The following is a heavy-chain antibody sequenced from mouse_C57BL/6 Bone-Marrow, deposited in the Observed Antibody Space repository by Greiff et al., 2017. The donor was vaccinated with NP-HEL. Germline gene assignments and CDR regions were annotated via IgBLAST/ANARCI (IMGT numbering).Heavy chain of an antibody. CDR2: IDPADGET. V-gene: IGHV14-2*01. CDR3: ARGWDGWYFDV. Sequence: DVQLVESGAELVKPGASVKLSCTASGFNIKDYYMHWVKQRPEQGLEWIGRIDPADGETKYAPKFPGTAPITADTSSPTASLQLSSLTSEDTAVYYCARGWDGWYFDVWGTGTTVTVSS. CDR1: GFNIKDYY. J-gene: IGHJ1*03. D-gene: IGHD4-1*01.